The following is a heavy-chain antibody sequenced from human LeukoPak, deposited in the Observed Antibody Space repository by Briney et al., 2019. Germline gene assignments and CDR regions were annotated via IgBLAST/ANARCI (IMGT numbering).Heavy chain of an antibody. CDR1: GFTFSRDW. CDR2: IKEDGSAQ. J-gene: IGHJ4*02. V-gene: IGHV3-7*01. Sequence: GGSLRLSCVASGFTFSRDWMSWVRQAPGKGLEWVANIKEDGSAQYYADSVKGRFTISRDNSKNSLYLQMNSLTAEDTAMYYCAKDGDGYHNWGQGALVTVSS. D-gene: IGHD3-9*01. CDR3: AKDGDGYHN.